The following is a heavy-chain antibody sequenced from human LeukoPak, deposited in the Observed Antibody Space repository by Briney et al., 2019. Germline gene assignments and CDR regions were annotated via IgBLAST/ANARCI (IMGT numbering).Heavy chain of an antibody. CDR3: AMHVDTAMVFDY. Sequence: ASVKVSCKASGYTFTSYAMHWVRQAPGQRLEWMGWINAGNGNTKYSQKFQGRVTITRDTSASTAYMELSSPRSEDTAVYYCAMHVDTAMVFDYWGQGTLVTVSS. J-gene: IGHJ4*02. CDR1: GYTFTSYA. V-gene: IGHV1-3*01. CDR2: INAGNGNT. D-gene: IGHD5-18*01.